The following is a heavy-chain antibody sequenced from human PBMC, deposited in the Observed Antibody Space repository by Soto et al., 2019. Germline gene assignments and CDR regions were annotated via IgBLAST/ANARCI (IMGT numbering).Heavy chain of an antibody. CDR2: IGGIATSA. CDR3: AKSRYSDSSGDFYDF. CDR1: GFTFSNYA. D-gene: IGHD3-22*01. V-gene: IGHV3-23*01. J-gene: IGHJ4*02. Sequence: EVQLLESGGGLVQPGGSLRLSCAASGFTFSNYAMSWVRQAPGKGLEWVSGIGGIATSAYYADSVKGRFAISRDNSYNTLFLQLNSLRAEDTAVYYCAKSRYSDSSGDFYDFWGQGTLVSVSS.